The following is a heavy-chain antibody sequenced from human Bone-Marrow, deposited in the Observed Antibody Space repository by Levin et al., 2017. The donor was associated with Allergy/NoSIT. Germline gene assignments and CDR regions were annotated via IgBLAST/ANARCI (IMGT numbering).Heavy chain of an antibody. Sequence: KVSCQASGYKFTNYWIGWVRQMPGKGLEWMGIIYPGDSDTKYNPSFEGQITISADKSITAAYLQWGSLKAADTAMYYCARTRRFGAAFEVGFDHWGQGTLVTVSS. D-gene: IGHD3-10*01. CDR3: ARTRRFGAAFEVGFDH. CDR2: IYPGDSDT. V-gene: IGHV5-51*01. CDR1: GYKFTNYW. J-gene: IGHJ4*02.